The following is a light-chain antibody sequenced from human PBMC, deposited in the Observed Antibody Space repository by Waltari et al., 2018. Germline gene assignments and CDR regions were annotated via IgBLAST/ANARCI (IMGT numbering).Light chain of an antibody. CDR3: QHNYGTPFT. CDR2: QAS. Sequence: DIQMTQSPSSLSASVGDRVPITCRASENVNNYLNWYQQKPGKAPKLLIYQASTLQSGVPSRFSGSGAGTDYTFTISSLQSEDVATYYCQHNYGTPFTFGPGTKLDIK. J-gene: IGKJ3*01. CDR1: ENVNNY. V-gene: IGKV1-39*01.